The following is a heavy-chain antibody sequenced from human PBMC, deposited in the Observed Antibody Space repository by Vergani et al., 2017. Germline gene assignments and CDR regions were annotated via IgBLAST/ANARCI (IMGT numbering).Heavy chain of an antibody. CDR2: IYYSGST. CDR3: VRHSTVEWLVKLGWIDP. J-gene: IGHJ5*02. V-gene: IGHV4-39*01. D-gene: IGHD6-19*01. CDR1: GASIRSSNYY. Sequence: QRQLQESGPGLVKPSATLSLTCSVSGASIRSSNYYWGWIRQPPGKGLDWIASIYYSGSTYYNPSLKSRVTISVDTSKNQFSLKLSSVTAADTAVYFCVRHSTVEWLVKLGWIDPWGQGILVTVSS.